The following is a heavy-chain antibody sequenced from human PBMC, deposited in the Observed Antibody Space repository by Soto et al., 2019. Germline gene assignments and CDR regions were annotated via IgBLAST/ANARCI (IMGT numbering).Heavy chain of an antibody. D-gene: IGHD3-10*01. CDR3: VLGSGSLDY. CDR1: GFTFSSYG. J-gene: IGHJ4*02. Sequence: QVQLVESGGGVVQPGRSLRLSCAASGFTFSSYGMHWVRQAPGKGLEWVAVISYDGSNKYYADSVKGRFTISRDNSKNKLYLQMNSLRAEDTAVYYCVLGSGSLDYWGQGTLVTVSS. CDR2: ISYDGSNK. V-gene: IGHV3-30*03.